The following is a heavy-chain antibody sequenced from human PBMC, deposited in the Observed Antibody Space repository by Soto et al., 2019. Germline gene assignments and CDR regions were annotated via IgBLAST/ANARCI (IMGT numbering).Heavy chain of an antibody. V-gene: IGHV3-23*01. D-gene: IGHD2-15*01. CDR1: GFTFSSYA. J-gene: IGHJ4*02. CDR2: ISGSGGST. CDR3: AKAGSCSGGYCLGFDY. Sequence: EVQLLESGGGLVQPGGSLRLSCAASGFTFSSYAMSWVRQAPGKGLEWVSAISGSGGSTYYADSVKGRFTISRDNSKNTLYIQMTRLRAEDTAVYYCAKAGSCSGGYCLGFDYWGQGTLVTVSS.